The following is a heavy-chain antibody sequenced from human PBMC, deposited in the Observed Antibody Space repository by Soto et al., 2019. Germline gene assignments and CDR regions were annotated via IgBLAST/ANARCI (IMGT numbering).Heavy chain of an antibody. CDR1: DGSISTYL. Sequence: QVQLQESGPGLVQPSETLSLTSTVSDGSISTYLWTWIRQPPGNGLEWIGHIYHSGTADYNPSLKSRVAMSVDTSKNQFSLNLTSVTAADTATYYCARGKYCTGGSCERFDPWGQGALGTVSS. CDR2: IYHSGTA. J-gene: IGHJ5*02. D-gene: IGHD2-15*01. V-gene: IGHV4-59*01. CDR3: ARGKYCTGGSCERFDP.